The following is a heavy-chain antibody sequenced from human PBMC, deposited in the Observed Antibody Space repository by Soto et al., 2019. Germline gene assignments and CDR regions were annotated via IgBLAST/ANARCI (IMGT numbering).Heavy chain of an antibody. J-gene: IGHJ4*02. CDR2: IYYSGST. V-gene: IGHV4-31*03. CDR3: ARSHPPPNFDWLLGPDY. Sequence: ASETLSLTCTVSGGSISSGGYYWSWIRQHPGKGLEWIGYIYYSGSTYYNPSLKSRVTISVDTSKNQFSLKLSSVTAADTAVYYCARSHPPPNFDWLLGPDYWGQGTLVTVSS. CDR1: GGSISSGGYY. D-gene: IGHD3-9*01.